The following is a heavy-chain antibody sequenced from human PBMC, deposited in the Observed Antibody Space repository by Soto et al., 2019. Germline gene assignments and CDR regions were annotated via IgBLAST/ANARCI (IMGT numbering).Heavy chain of an antibody. Sequence: EVQLVESGGGLVQPGGSLRLSCAASGFTVSSNYMSWVRQAPGKGLEWVSVIYSGGSTYYADSVKGRFTISRHNSKNTLYLQMNSLRAEDTAVYYCARDYRAARLDYYYYYMDVWGKGTTVTVSS. CDR1: GFTVSSNY. D-gene: IGHD6-6*01. J-gene: IGHJ6*03. V-gene: IGHV3-53*04. CDR2: IYSGGST. CDR3: ARDYRAARLDYYYYYMDV.